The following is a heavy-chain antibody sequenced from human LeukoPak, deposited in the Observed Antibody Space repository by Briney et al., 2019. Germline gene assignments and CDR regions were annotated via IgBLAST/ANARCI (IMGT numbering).Heavy chain of an antibody. CDR3: TRTRFTVTTQALDY. Sequence: PGRSLTLSCAASGFTFDDYAMHWVRQAPGKGLEWVSGISWNSGSIGYADSVKGRFTISRDNAKNSLYLQMNSLRAEDTALYYCTRTRFTVTTQALDYWGQGTLVTVSS. D-gene: IGHD4-17*01. CDR2: ISWNSGSI. V-gene: IGHV3-9*01. CDR1: GFTFDDYA. J-gene: IGHJ4*02.